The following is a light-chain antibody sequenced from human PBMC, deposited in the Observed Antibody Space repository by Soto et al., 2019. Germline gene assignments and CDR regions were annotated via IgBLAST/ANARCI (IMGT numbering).Light chain of an antibody. V-gene: IGKV3-20*01. CDR1: QSVSSSY. CDR2: GAS. J-gene: IGKJ5*01. CDR3: QQYGSSSIT. Sequence: EILLTQSPLTLALAAGERATRSWRASQSVSSSYLAWYQQKPGQAPRLLIYGASSRATGIPDRFSGSGSGTDFTLTISRLEPEDFAVYYCQQYGSSSITFGQGTRLEI.